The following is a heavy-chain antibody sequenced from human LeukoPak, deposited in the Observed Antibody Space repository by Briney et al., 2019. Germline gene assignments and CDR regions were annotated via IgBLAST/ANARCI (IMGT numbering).Heavy chain of an antibody. V-gene: IGHV4-39*07. CDR1: GGSISSSSYY. Sequence: SETLSLTCTVSGGSISSSSYYWGWIRQPPGKGLEWIGSIYYSGSTYYNPSLKSRVTISVDTSKNQFSLKLSSVTAADTAVYYCARPAHYYYDSSGYYLVWGQGTLVTVSS. CDR2: IYYSGST. CDR3: ARPAHYYYDSSGYYLV. J-gene: IGHJ4*02. D-gene: IGHD3-22*01.